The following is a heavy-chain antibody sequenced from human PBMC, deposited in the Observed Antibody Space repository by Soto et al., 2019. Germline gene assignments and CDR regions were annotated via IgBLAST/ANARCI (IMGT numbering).Heavy chain of an antibody. D-gene: IGHD5-18*01. J-gene: IGHJ6*02. CDR3: ERCIQGDYYYGMDV. Sequence: ASVKVSCKASGYTFSSHSISWVRQAPGQGLEWMGRINADYGNTQYAQKFRGRVTMTTDTSTTTVYMELTNLRSDDTAVYYCERCIQGDYYYGMDVWRQGTTVTVSS. CDR1: GYTFSSHS. V-gene: IGHV1-18*01. CDR2: INADYGNT.